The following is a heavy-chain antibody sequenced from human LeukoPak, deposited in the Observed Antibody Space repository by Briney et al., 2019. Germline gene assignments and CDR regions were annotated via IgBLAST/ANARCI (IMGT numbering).Heavy chain of an antibody. CDR3: ARDSQSPGREWELLYYYYYMDV. CDR1: GGTFSSYA. J-gene: IGHJ6*03. CDR2: IIPIFGTA. Sequence: ASVKVSCKASGGTFSSYAISWVRQAPGQGLEWMGGIIPIFGTANYAQKFQGRVTITTDESTSTAYMELSSLRSEDTAVYYCARDSQSPGREWELLYYYYYMDVWGKGTTVTVSS. V-gene: IGHV1-69*05. D-gene: IGHD1-26*01.